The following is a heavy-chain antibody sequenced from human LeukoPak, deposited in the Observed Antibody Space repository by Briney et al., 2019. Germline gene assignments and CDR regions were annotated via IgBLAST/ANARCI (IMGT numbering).Heavy chain of an antibody. CDR3: ASRTTVVTGAFDI. J-gene: IGHJ3*02. V-gene: IGHV5-51*01. Sequence: GAALKISCKGSGYGFTSYWIGWVRQIPGKGLEWMGFIYPGDSDTRYSPSFQGQVTISADKSMSTAYLQWSSLKASGTAMYFCASRTTVVTGAFDIWGPGTMVTVSS. CDR2: IYPGDSDT. CDR1: GYGFTSYW. D-gene: IGHD4-23*01.